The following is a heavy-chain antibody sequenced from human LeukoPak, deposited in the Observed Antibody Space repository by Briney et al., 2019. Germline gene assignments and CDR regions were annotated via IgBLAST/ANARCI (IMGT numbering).Heavy chain of an antibody. Sequence: GGSLRLSCAASGFTFGGYGMSWVRQAPGKGLEWVSFITLNADRASYADSVKGRFTISRDNPRNTLYMQMNSLRDEDTAVYYCAIMHGYYDGSGYWVQWGQGTLVTVSS. CDR1: GFTFGGYG. CDR3: AIMHGYYDGSGYWVQ. V-gene: IGHV3-23*01. CDR2: ITLNADRA. D-gene: IGHD3-22*01. J-gene: IGHJ1*01.